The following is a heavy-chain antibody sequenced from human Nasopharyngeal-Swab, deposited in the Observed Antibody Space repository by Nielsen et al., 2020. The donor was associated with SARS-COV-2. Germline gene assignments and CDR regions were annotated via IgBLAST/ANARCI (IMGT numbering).Heavy chain of an antibody. CDR3: ARGTNYYGSGDF. J-gene: IGHJ3*01. D-gene: IGHD3-10*01. CDR2: IYYTGST. V-gene: IGHV4-61*08. CDR1: GGSISSGDYY. Sequence: SETLSLTCSVSGGSISSGDYYWSWIRQPPGKGLEWIGHIYYTGSTHYNPPLKSRVTISVDTSKNQFSLNPNSVTAADTAVYYCARGTNYYGSGDFWGQGTMVTVSS.